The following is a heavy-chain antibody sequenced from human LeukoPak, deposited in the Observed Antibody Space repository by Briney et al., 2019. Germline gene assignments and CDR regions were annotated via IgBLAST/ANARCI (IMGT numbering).Heavy chain of an antibody. J-gene: IGHJ4*01. V-gene: IGHV4-59*01. CDR1: GGSISSYY. CDR3: ASGPTVTTLDC. CDR2: IYYSGST. D-gene: IGHD4-17*01. Sequence: SETLSLTCTVSGGSISSYYWSCIRQPPGKGLEWIGYIYYSGSTNYNPSLKSRVTISVDTSKNQFSLKLSSVTAADTAVYYCASGPTVTTLDCWGQRTLVTASS.